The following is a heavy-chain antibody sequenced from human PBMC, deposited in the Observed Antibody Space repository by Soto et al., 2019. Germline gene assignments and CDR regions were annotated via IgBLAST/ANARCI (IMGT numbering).Heavy chain of an antibody. CDR1: GFTFSSYV. J-gene: IGHJ4*02. Sequence: TGGSLRLSCAASGFTFSSYVMHWVRQAPGKGLEWVAVISYDGSNKYYADSVKGRFTISRDNSKDTLYLQMNSLRVEDTAIYYCATRIVATETFDYWGQGTLVTVSS. CDR3: ATRIVATETFDY. V-gene: IGHV3-30*03. D-gene: IGHD5-12*01. CDR2: ISYDGSNK.